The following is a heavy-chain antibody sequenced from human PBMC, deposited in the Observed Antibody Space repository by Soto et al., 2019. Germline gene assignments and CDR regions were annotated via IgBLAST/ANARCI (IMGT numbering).Heavy chain of an antibody. V-gene: IGHV4-31*03. J-gene: IGHJ3*02. Sequence: QVQLQESGPGLVKPSQTLSLTCTVSGGSISSGGYYWSWIRQHPGKGLEWIGYIYYSGSTYYNPSLTSRVTISVDTSKNQFSLKLSSVTAADTAVYYCARERGATASAFDIWGQGTMVTVSS. CDR3: ARERGATASAFDI. CDR2: IYYSGST. CDR1: GGSISSGGYY. D-gene: IGHD5-18*01.